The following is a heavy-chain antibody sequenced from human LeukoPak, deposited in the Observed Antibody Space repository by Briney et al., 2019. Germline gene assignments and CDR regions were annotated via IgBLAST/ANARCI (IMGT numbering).Heavy chain of an antibody. D-gene: IGHD1-26*01. CDR1: GFTFSNYA. Sequence: GGSLRLSCAASGFTFSNYAMSWVRQAPGKGLDWVSAISNNDGGGKTYYTDSVKGRFTISRDNSKNTLSLQMNSLRDEDTAVYYCAKGNRWGLPLASWGQGTLVTVSS. J-gene: IGHJ5*02. CDR3: AKGNRWGLPLAS. CDR2: ISNNDGGGKT. V-gene: IGHV3-23*01.